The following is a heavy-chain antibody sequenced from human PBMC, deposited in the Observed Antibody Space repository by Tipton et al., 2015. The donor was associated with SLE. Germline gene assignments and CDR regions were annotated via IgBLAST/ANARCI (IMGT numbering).Heavy chain of an antibody. CDR2: TYPADSDT. CDR3: ARPTMTMVTSYSDY. CDR1: GYSFTSYW. V-gene: IGHV5-51*01. Sequence: QLVQSGAEVKKPGESLKISCKDSGYSFTSYWIGWVRQMPGKGLEWMGITYPADSDTRYSPSFQGQVTISVDRSIDTAYLQWSSLKASDTAMYYCARPTMTMVTSYSDYWGQGTLVTVSS. J-gene: IGHJ4*02. D-gene: IGHD4-17*01.